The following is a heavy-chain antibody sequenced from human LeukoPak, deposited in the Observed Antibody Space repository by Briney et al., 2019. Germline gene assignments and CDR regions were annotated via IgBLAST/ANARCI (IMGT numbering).Heavy chain of an antibody. D-gene: IGHD4-17*01. J-gene: IGHJ5*02. Sequence: SETLSLTCTVSGGSTSSSSYYWGWIRQPPGKGLEWIGSIYYSGSTYYNPSLKSRVTISVDTSKNQFSLKLSSVTAADTAVYYCARDGLTMTTVTPMDPWGQGTLVTVSS. CDR2: IYYSGST. V-gene: IGHV4-39*07. CDR3: ARDGLTMTTVTPMDP. CDR1: GGSTSSSSYY.